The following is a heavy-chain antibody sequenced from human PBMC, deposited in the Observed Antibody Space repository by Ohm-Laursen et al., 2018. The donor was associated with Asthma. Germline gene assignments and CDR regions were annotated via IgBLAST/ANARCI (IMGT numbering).Heavy chain of an antibody. CDR3: AGGVYGDYFDS. D-gene: IGHD4-17*01. V-gene: IGHV4-59*13. Sequence: VTLSLTCTVSGDSISNFYWILIRQPPGKGLVWIGNIEYSGRTEYNPTFKTRVTISVDTSKKQISLNLRSVTAAGTAVYYCAGGVYGDYFDSWGLGTLVTVSS. CDR1: GDSISNFY. J-gene: IGHJ4*02. CDR2: IEYSGRT.